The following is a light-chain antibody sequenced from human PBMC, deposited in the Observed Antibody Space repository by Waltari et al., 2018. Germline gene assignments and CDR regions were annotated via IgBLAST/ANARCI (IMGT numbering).Light chain of an antibody. CDR2: AAS. J-gene: IGKJ2*01. Sequence: DIQMTQSPSFLSASVGDRVIITCRASQNIANNLNCYQQKPGTAPKLLIFAASKLQTGVPSRFSGSGSGRDFTLTISGLQVEDFAIFYCQQSSASPYTFGQGTKIEMK. CDR3: QQSSASPYT. CDR1: QNIANN. V-gene: IGKV1-39*01.